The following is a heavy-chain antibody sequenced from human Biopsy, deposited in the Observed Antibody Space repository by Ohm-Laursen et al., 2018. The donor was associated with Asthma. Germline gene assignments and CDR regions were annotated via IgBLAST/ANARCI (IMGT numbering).Heavy chain of an antibody. CDR2: ISHDGQTQ. J-gene: IGHJ4*01. Sequence: RSLRLSCSASGFVFSQRGMHWVRQGPGKGLEWVAVISHDGQTQHYAESVKGRFALSRDNSQNTLYLQMISLRTDDTAVYYCAKRRGYSDFNDFDYWGHGTLVTVSS. V-gene: IGHV3-30*18. CDR3: AKRRGYSDFNDFDY. CDR1: GFVFSQRG. D-gene: IGHD4-11*01.